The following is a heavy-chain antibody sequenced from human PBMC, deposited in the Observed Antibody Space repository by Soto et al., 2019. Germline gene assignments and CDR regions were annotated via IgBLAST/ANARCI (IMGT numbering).Heavy chain of an antibody. D-gene: IGHD2-21*02. CDR3: AKGSGYCGGDCPPREFDY. CDR2: ISYDGSNK. J-gene: IGHJ4*02. V-gene: IGHV3-30*18. Sequence: GGSLRLSCAASGFTFSSYGMHWVRQAPGEGLEWVAVISYDGSNKYYADSVKGRFTISRDNSKNTLYLQMNSLRAEDTAVYYCAKGSGYCGGDCPPREFDYWGQGTLVTVSS. CDR1: GFTFSSYG.